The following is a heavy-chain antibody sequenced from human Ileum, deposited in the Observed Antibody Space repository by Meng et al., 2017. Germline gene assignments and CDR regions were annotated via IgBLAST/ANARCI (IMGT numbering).Heavy chain of an antibody. Sequence: VQLQESGPGLVEPSGTLSLTCVVSGDSISSSNWWNWVRQPPGKGLEWIGEIFHTGSTNYNPSLKSRVTISADKSKNQFSLNLSSVTAADTAVYYCATNKNKKIDYWGQGTLVTVSS. J-gene: IGHJ4*02. CDR1: GDSISSSNW. V-gene: IGHV4-4*02. CDR2: IFHTGST. CDR3: ATNKNKKIDY. D-gene: IGHD2/OR15-2a*01.